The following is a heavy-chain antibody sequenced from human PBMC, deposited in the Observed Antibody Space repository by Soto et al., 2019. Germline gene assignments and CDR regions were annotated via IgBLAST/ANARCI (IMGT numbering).Heavy chain of an antibody. CDR3: ARFGRSDSSSPHDAFEI. CDR2: MNPNSGNT. CDR1: GYTFTSYD. V-gene: IGHV1-8*02. J-gene: IGHJ3*02. Sequence: ASVKVSCKASGYTFTSYDINWVRQATGQGLEWMGWMNPNSGNTGYAQKFQGRVTMTRNTSISTAYMELSSLRSEDTAGYYCARFGRSDSSSPHDAFEIWGQGTMVTVSS. D-gene: IGHD6-6*01.